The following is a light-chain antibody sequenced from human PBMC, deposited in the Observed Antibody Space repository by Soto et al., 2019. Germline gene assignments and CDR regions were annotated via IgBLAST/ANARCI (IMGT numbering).Light chain of an antibody. Sequence: QSALAQPASVSGSPGQTITISCTGTSDDVGAYNSVSWYQQLPHKAPQVILYKGTQRPSGVSSRFSGSTSGNAASLTISGLQADDEAYYFCCYSATESTYVFGTGTKLTVL. J-gene: IGLJ1*01. CDR3: CYSATESTYV. V-gene: IGLV2-23*01. CDR2: KGT. CDR1: SDDVGAYNS.